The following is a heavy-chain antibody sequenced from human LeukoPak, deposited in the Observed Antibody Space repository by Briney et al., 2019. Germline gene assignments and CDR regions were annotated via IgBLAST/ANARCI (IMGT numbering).Heavy chain of an antibody. CDR1: GFTFSNYS. CDR2: ISTRSGTI. D-gene: IGHD5-12*01. Sequence: PGGSLRLSCAASGFTFSNYSMNWVRQAAGKGLEWVSYISTRSGTIYYTDSVKGRFTISRDNAKNSLYLQMNSLRDEDTAVYYCARDRGGYEFFDSWGQGILVTVSS. CDR3: ARDRGGYEFFDS. J-gene: IGHJ4*02. V-gene: IGHV3-48*02.